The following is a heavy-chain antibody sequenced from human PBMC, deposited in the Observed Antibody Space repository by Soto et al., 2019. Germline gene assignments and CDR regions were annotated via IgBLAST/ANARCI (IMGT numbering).Heavy chain of an antibody. CDR2: ISSSCAYT. D-gene: IGHD3-22*01. Sequence: QVQLVESGGGLVKPGGSLRLSCAASGFSFSDYYMNWIRQAPGKGLEWISYISSSCAYTNYADSVRGRFTMSRDSAKNSLLLQMDGLRAEDTAVYYCARAKLVVEGRFDYWGQGTLVTVSS. J-gene: IGHJ4*02. CDR1: GFSFSDYY. CDR3: ARAKLVVEGRFDY. V-gene: IGHV3-11*06.